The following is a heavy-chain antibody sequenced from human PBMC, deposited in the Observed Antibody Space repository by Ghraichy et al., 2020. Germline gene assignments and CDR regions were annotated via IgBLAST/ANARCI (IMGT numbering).Heavy chain of an antibody. CDR1: GFTFSNYA. Sequence: LSLTCAASGFTFSNYAMSWVRQAPGKGLEWVSDISGSGDSTYYADFVKGRFSISRDNSKNTVYLQMDSLRAEDTAVYYCAKGRNSGGSCYNYWGQGTLVTVSS. V-gene: IGHV3-23*01. J-gene: IGHJ4*02. CDR2: ISGSGDST. CDR3: AKGRNSGGSCYNY. D-gene: IGHD2-15*01.